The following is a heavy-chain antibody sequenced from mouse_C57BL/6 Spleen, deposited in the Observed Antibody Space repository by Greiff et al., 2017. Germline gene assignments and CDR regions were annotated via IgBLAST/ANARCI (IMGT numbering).Heavy chain of an antibody. CDR1: GYTFTSYT. J-gene: IGHJ4*01. D-gene: IGHD1-1*01. CDR2: INPSSGYT. CDR3: ARGNYGSSPSYAMDY. Sequence: QVQLQQSGAELARPGASVKISCKASGYTFTSYTMHWVKQRPGQGLEWIGYINPSSGYTKYNQKFKDKATLTADKSSSTAYMRLSSLTSEDSAVSYCARGNYGSSPSYAMDYWGQGTTVTVSS. V-gene: IGHV1-4*01.